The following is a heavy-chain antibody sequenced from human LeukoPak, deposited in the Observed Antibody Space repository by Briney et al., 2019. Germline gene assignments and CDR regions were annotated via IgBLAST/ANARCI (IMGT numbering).Heavy chain of an antibody. CDR3: AKTLWGSSWYFDY. CDR1: GFTFSTYA. V-gene: IGHV3-30*18. J-gene: IGHJ4*02. CDR2: ISDDGSNK. D-gene: IGHD6-13*01. Sequence: GGSLRLSCEVSGFTFSTYAMHWVRQAPGTGLEWVAVISDDGSNKYYADSVRGRFTISRDNSKNTLYLQMNSLRLEDTAVYYCAKTLWGSSWYFDYWGQGTLVTVSS.